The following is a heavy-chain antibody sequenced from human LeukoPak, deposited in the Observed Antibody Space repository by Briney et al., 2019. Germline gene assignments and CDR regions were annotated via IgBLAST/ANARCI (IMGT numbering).Heavy chain of an antibody. D-gene: IGHD6-13*01. J-gene: IGHJ4*02. V-gene: IGHV1-2*02. CDR3: ARDRTSSWYSPTPPFDY. CDR2: INLNTGDT. CDR1: GFTFIGYY. Sequence: GASVKVSCKASGFTFIGYYMHWVRQAPGQGLEWMGWINLNTGDTDYAPKFQGRVTMTRDTSITTAYMELSRLRYDDTAVYYCARDRTSSWYSPTPPFDYWGQGTLVTVSS.